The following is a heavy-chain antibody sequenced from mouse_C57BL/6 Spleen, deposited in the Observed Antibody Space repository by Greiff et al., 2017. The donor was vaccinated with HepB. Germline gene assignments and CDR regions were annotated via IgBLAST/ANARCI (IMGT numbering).Heavy chain of an antibody. J-gene: IGHJ3*01. CDR2: IYWDDDK. Sequence: QVTLKVCGPGILQSSQTLSLTCSFSGFSLSTSGMGVSWIRQPSGKGLEWLAHIYWDDDKRYNPSLKSRLTISKDTSRNQVFLKITSVDTADTATYYCARSSLITTVAPWFAYWGQGTLVTVSA. V-gene: IGHV8-12*01. D-gene: IGHD1-1*01. CDR1: GFSLSTSGMG. CDR3: ARSSLITTVAPWFAY.